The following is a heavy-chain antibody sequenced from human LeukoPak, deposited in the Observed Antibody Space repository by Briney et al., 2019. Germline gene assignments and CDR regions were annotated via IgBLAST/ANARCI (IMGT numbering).Heavy chain of an antibody. CDR2: IYYSGST. J-gene: IGHJ4*02. CDR3: AGGRGTMVRGAGYFDY. CDR1: GGSISSSSYY. D-gene: IGHD3-10*01. V-gene: IGHV4-39*07. Sequence: SETLSLTCTVSGGSISSSSYYWGWIRQPPGKGLEWIGSIYYSGSTYYNPSLKSRVTISVDTSKNQFSLKLSSVTAADTAVYYCAGGRGTMVRGAGYFDYWGQGTLVTVSS.